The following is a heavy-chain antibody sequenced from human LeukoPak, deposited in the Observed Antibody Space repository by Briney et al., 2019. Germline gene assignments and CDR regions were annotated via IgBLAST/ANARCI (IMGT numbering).Heavy chain of an antibody. CDR2: IYSGGTT. D-gene: IGHD4-17*01. CDR1: GFSVSNNY. V-gene: IGHV3-53*01. J-gene: IGHJ4*02. Sequence: PGGSLRLSCAASGFSVSNNYMSWVRQAPGKGLGWVSVIYSGGTTYYADSVKGRFTISRDSSKNTMYLQMNSLRAEDSAVYYCARVLDDYGDYVLDYWAQGTLVTVAS. CDR3: ARVLDDYGDYVLDY.